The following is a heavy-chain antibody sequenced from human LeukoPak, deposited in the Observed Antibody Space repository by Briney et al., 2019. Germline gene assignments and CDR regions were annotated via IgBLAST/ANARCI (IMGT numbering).Heavy chain of an antibody. Sequence: GGSLRLSCAASGFTVSTNYMSWVRQAPGKGLEWVSVIYSAGSTYYAGSVKGRFTISRDNSKNTLYLQMNSLRAEDTAVYYCAKHQFYYDSSGFDYWGQGTLVTVSS. D-gene: IGHD3-22*01. CDR3: AKHQFYYDSSGFDY. J-gene: IGHJ4*02. CDR1: GFTVSTNY. V-gene: IGHV3-66*04. CDR2: IYSAGST.